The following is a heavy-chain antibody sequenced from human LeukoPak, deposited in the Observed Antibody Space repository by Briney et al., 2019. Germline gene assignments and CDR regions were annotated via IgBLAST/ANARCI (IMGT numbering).Heavy chain of an antibody. V-gene: IGHV1-69*13. J-gene: IGHJ6*02. CDR2: IIPFFDTP. D-gene: IGHD2-15*01. Sequence: GASVKVSCKASGGTFSNYTINWVRQAPGQGLEWMGGIIPFFDTPNYAQKFQGRLTIIADETTSAAYMELSSLRPEDTAVYYCAKNLYCGGGSCYPSALGMDVWGQGTTVTVSS. CDR3: AKNLYCGGGSCYPSALGMDV. CDR1: GGTFSNYT.